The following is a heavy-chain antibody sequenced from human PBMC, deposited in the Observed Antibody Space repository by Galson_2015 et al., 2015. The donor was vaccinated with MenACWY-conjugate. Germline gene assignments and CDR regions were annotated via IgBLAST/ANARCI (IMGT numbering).Heavy chain of an antibody. CDR3: AKGGDGGYRGGQCEY. D-gene: IGHD3-16*01. CDR1: GFTFSSYV. Sequence: SLRLSCAASGFTFSSYVMSWVRQAPGKGLEWVSSITDSGVSRYYADSVKGRFTLSRDNSKNTLYLQMNSLRAEDTAVYYCAKGGDGGYRGGQCEYGGQGTLVTVSS. V-gene: IGHV3-23*01. J-gene: IGHJ4*02. CDR2: ITDSGVSR.